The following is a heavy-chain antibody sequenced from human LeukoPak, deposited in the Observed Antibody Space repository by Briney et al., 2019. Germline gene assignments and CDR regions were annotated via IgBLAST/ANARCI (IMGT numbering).Heavy chain of an antibody. CDR3: ARDGSYSSSDHYFDY. CDR2: ISGSGFTT. CDR1: GFTFNSYA. V-gene: IGHV3-23*01. D-gene: IGHD6-6*01. Sequence: GGSLRLSCAASGFTFNSYAMSWVRQAPGRGLEWVSGISGSGFTTPYTDSVKGRFTISRDSSKNRLFLQMSSLRAEDTAIYYCARDGSYSSSDHYFDYWGQGTLVTVSP. J-gene: IGHJ4*02.